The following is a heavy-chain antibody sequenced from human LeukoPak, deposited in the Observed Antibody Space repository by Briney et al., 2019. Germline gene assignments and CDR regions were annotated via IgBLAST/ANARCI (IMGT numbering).Heavy chain of an antibody. D-gene: IGHD4-17*01. Sequence: PSETLSLTCTVSGASISGTAYYWGWVRQPPRKGLEWIGYIYYSGSTNYNPSLKSRVTISVDTSKNQFSLKLSSVTAADTAVYYCARVNYGAYYFDYWGQGTLVTVSS. CDR3: ARVNYGAYYFDY. CDR1: GASISGTAYY. V-gene: IGHV4-61*08. J-gene: IGHJ4*02. CDR2: IYYSGST.